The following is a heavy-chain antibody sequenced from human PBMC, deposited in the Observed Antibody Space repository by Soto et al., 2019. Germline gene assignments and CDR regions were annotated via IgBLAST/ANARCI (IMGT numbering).Heavy chain of an antibody. J-gene: IGHJ6*03. Sequence: GGSLRLSCAASGFTFSNAWMSWVRQAPGKGLEWVGRIKSKTDGGTTDYAAPVKGRFTISRDDSKNTLYLQMNSLKTEDTAVYYCTTDRYGSGSYYNNPYYYYYYMDVWGKGTTVTVSS. CDR2: IKSKTDGGTT. CDR3: TTDRYGSGSYYNNPYYYYYYMDV. D-gene: IGHD3-10*01. CDR1: GFTFSNAW. V-gene: IGHV3-15*01.